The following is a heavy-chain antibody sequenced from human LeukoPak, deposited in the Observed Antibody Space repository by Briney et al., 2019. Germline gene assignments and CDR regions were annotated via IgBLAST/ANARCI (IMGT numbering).Heavy chain of an antibody. Sequence: GGSLRLSCAASGFTFSSYWMSWVRQAPGKGLEWVANIKQDGSEKYYVDSVKGRFTISRDNAKNSPYLQMNSLRAEDTAVYYCASGPGRGYSYGPPRSYWGQGTLVTVSS. CDR1: GFTFSSYW. J-gene: IGHJ4*02. CDR3: ASGPGRGYSYGPPRSY. CDR2: IKQDGSEK. V-gene: IGHV3-7*01. D-gene: IGHD5-18*01.